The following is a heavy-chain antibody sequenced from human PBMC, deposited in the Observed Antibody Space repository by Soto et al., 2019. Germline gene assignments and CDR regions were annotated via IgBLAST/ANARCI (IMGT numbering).Heavy chain of an antibody. CDR1: GYTFTDYA. CDR2: MNAGVGNT. Sequence: HVELVQSGADVKKPGASVTISCKASGYTFTDYALPWVRQAPGQSLEWMGWMNAGVGNTLYSQKFQRRITITRDTSASTAYMELNSLKSEDTAIYYCERDTGYTFGSLNYWGPGTLVTVSS. CDR3: ERDTGYTFGSLNY. J-gene: IGHJ4*02. D-gene: IGHD5-18*01. V-gene: IGHV1-3*01.